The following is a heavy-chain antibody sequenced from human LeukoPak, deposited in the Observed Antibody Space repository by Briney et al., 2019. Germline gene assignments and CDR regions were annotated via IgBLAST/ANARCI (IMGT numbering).Heavy chain of an antibody. J-gene: IGHJ3*02. CDR2: ISSSSSYI. D-gene: IGHD5-12*01. CDR3: ARDGPSRYIVARPDAFDI. V-gene: IGHV3-21*01. CDR1: GFTFSSYD. Sequence: PGGSLRLSCAASGFTFSSYDMNWVRQAPGKGLEWVSSISSSSSYIYYADSVKGRFTISRDNAKNSLYLQMNSLRAEDTAVYYCARDGPSRYIVARPDAFDIWGQGTMVTVSS.